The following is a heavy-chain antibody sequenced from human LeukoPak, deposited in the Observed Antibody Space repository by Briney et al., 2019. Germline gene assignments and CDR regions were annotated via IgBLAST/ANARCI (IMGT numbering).Heavy chain of an antibody. J-gene: IGHJ4*02. D-gene: IGHD3-22*01. Sequence: PGGSLRLSCAVSGFTFHYWMAWVRQAPGKGLEWVANIKEDGSERHCADSVKGRFTISRDNSKNTLYLQMNSLRAEDTAVYYCAKMAVRSGGYGYPYYFDYWGQGTLVTVSS. CDR1: GFTFHYW. V-gene: IGHV3-7*05. CDR3: AKMAVRSGGYGYPYYFDY. CDR2: IKEDGSER.